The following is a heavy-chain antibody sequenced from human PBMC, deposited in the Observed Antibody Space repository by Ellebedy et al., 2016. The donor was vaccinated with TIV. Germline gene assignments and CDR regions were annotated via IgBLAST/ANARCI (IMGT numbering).Heavy chain of an antibody. CDR1: GYTFTDYG. CDR2: IGTDMGNT. CDR3: ARDRDIRSSSDFQH. D-gene: IGHD6-6*01. V-gene: IGHV1-18*04. J-gene: IGHJ1*01. Sequence: AASVKVSCKASGYTFTDYGITWLRQAPGQGLEWLGWIGTDMGNTNYAQQFRGRVTMTKDTSTTTGYMELRSLRSDDTALYYCARDRDIRSSSDFQHWGQGTLVTVSS.